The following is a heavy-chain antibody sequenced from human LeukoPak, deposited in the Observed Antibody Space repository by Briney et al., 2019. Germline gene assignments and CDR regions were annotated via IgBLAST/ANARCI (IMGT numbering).Heavy chain of an antibody. J-gene: IGHJ4*02. CDR3: AKQLGYCSDGSCYFPY. CDR2: ISNNGGYT. CDR1: GFTFSNYA. D-gene: IGHD2-15*01. V-gene: IGHV3-23*01. Sequence: GGSLRLSCAASGFTFSNYALSWVRQAPGMGLEWVSAISNNGGYTYYADSVQGRFTISRDNSKSTLCLQMNSLRAEDTAVYYCAKQLGYCSDGSCYFPYWGQGTLVTVSS.